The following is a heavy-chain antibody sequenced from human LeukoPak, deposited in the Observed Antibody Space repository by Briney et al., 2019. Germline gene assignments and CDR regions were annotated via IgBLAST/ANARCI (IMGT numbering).Heavy chain of an antibody. D-gene: IGHD1-7*01. V-gene: IGHV4-34*01. J-gene: IGHJ5*02. CDR1: GGSFSGYY. CDR2: INHSGST. CDR3: ARDRRRTMLPGGTPHVWFDP. Sequence: PSETLSLTCAVYGGSFSGYYWSWIRQPPGKGLEWIGEINHSGSTNYNPSLKSRVTISVDTSKNQFSLKLSSVTAADTAVYYCARDRRRTMLPGGTPHVWFDPWGLGTLVTVSS.